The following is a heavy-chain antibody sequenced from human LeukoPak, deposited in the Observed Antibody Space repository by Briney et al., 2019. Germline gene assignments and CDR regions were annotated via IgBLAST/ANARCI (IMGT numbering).Heavy chain of an antibody. CDR1: RFTVSSNY. V-gene: IGHV3-66*02. CDR3: ARTPDTAMVTGWFDP. D-gene: IGHD5-18*01. Sequence: GGSLRLSCAVSRFTVSSNYMSWVRQAPGKGLEWVSVIYSGGSTYYADSVKGRFTISRDNSKNTLYLQMNSLRAEDTAVYYCARTPDTAMVTGWFDPWGQGTLVTVSS. CDR2: IYSGGST. J-gene: IGHJ5*02.